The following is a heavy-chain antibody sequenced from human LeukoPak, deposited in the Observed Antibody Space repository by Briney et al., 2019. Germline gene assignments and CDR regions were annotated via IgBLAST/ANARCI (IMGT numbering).Heavy chain of an antibody. V-gene: IGHV1-8*01. D-gene: IGHD3-3*01. CDR2: MNPNSGNT. Sequence: ASVKVSCKASGYTFTSYDINWVRQATGQGLEWMGWMNPNSGNTGYAQKFQGRVTMTTDTSTSTAYMELRSLRSDDTGVYYCARDGDFWSGYSPIKDAFDIWGQGTMVTVSS. CDR1: GYTFTSYD. J-gene: IGHJ3*02. CDR3: ARDGDFWSGYSPIKDAFDI.